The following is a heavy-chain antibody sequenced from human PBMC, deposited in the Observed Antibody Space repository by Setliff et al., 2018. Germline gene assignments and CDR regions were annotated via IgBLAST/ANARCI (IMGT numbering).Heavy chain of an antibody. CDR1: GVSISSGSYY. V-gene: IGHV4-61*02. J-gene: IGHJ3*02. CDR2: IYTSGST. CDR3: AGKGISALSGAFDM. Sequence: TLSLTCTVSGVSISSGSYYWSCIRQPAGKGLEWIGRIYTSGSTNYNPSLKSRVAISIDTSKNQFSLKLSSVTAADTAVYYCAGKGISALSGAFDMWGQGTMVTVSS. D-gene: IGHD1-26*01.